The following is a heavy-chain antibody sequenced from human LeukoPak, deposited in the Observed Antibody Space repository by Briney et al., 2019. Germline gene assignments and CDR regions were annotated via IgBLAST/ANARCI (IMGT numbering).Heavy chain of an antibody. CDR2: TYYRSKWSS. D-gene: IGHD5-24*01. V-gene: IGHV6-1*01. CDR1: GDSVSSNSAA. Sequence: SQTLSLTCAISGDSVSSNSAAWNWIRQSPSRGHEWLGRTYYRSKWSSSYAVSVKSRITVTPDTLKNQFSLHLDSVTPDDTAVYYCARTINGYIDAWGQGTLVTVSS. CDR3: ARTINGYIDA. J-gene: IGHJ5*02.